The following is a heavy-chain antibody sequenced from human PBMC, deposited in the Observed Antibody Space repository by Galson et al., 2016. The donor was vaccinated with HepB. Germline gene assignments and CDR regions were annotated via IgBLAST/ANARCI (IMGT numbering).Heavy chain of an antibody. CDR2: NNPNNAAT. J-gene: IGHJ4*02. Sequence: SVKVSCKASGYTFTDYYIHWVRQAPGQGLEWMGWNNPNNAATNSAQKFQGRVTATRDASISAAYMELSRLRSDNTAVYFCARGNSGYDNWGQGTLVTVSS. D-gene: IGHD5-12*01. CDR1: GYTFTDYY. CDR3: ARGNSGYDN. V-gene: IGHV1-2*02.